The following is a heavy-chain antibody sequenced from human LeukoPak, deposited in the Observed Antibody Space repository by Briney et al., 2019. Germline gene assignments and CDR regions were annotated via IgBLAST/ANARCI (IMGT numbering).Heavy chain of an antibody. V-gene: IGHV3-21*01. D-gene: IGHD5-24*01. J-gene: IGHJ4*02. CDR3: ARVRVEMATTRVFDY. CDR2: ISSSSSYI. Sequence: PGGSLRLSCAASGFTFSSYSMNWVRQAPGKGLEWVSSISSSSSYIYYADSVKGRFTISRDNAKNSLYLQMNSLRAEDTAVYYCARVRVEMATTRVFDYWGQGTLVTVSS. CDR1: GFTFSSYS.